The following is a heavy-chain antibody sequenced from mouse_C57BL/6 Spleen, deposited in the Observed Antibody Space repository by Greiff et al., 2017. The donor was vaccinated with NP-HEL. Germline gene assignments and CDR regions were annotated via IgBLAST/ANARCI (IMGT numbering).Heavy chain of an antibody. CDR2: ISYDGSN. V-gene: IGHV3-6*01. CDR3: AREGDYGPWFAY. D-gene: IGHD2-4*01. J-gene: IGHJ3*01. CDR1: GYSITSGYY. Sequence: EVQLVESGPGLVKPSQSLSLTCSVTGYSITSGYYWNWIRQFPGNKLEWMGYISYDGSNNYNPSLKNRISITRDTSKNQFFLKLNSVTTEDTATYYCAREGDYGPWFAYWGQGTLVTVSA.